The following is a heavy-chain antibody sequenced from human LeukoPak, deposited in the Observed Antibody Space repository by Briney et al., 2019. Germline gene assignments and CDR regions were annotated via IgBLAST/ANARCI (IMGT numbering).Heavy chain of an antibody. CDR1: GYTFTSYD. CDR2: MNPNSGNT. D-gene: IGHD1-26*01. J-gene: IGHJ4*02. Sequence: ASVKVSCKASGYTFTSYDINWVQQATGQGLEWMGWMNPNSGNTGYAQKFQGRVTITADESTSTAYMELSSLRSEDTAVYYCASGRVGATLGYYFDYWGQGTLVTVSS. V-gene: IGHV1-8*03. CDR3: ASGRVGATLGYYFDY.